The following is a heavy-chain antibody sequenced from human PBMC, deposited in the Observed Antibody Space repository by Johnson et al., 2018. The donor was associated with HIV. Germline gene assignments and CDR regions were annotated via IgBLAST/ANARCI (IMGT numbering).Heavy chain of an antibody. CDR1: GFTFDDYT. CDR2: INWNAGRT. D-gene: IGHD6-19*01. J-gene: IGHJ3*02. CDR3: AKDIASGYTNGGTLDI. V-gene: IGHV3-43*01. Sequence: VQLVESGGGLVQPGGSLRLSCAASGFTFDDYTMHWVRQAPGKGLEWVSAINWNAGRTGYTDSVKGRFTICRDNAKNSLYLQMNSLRPEDTGLYYCAKDIASGYTNGGTLDIWGQGTMVTVSS.